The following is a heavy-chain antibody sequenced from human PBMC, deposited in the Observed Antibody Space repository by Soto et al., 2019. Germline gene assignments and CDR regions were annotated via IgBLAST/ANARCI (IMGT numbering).Heavy chain of an antibody. CDR3: ARGYFDS. J-gene: IGHJ4*02. V-gene: IGHV1-46*01. CDR2: INPSGGTT. Sequence: ASAEVSCKASGYTFTPYYIHWVRQAPGQGLEWMGIINPSGGTTSYVHKFQGRVTMTRDTSTSTVYMELSSLRSEDTAVYYCARGYFDSWGQGNLVNGSA. CDR1: GYTFTPYY.